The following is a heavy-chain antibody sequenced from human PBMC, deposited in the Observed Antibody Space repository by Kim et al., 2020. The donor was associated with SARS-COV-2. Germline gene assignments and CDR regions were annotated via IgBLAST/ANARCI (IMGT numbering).Heavy chain of an antibody. CDR2: ISYDGSNK. Sequence: GGSLRLSCAASGFTFSSYAMHWVRQAPGKGLEWVAVISYDGSNKYYADSVKGRFTISRDNSKNTLYLQMNSLRAEDTAVYYCAREYYYFWGQGTLVTVSS. D-gene: IGHD3-10*01. CDR3: AREYYYF. CDR1: GFTFSSYA. V-gene: IGHV3-30*04. J-gene: IGHJ4*02.